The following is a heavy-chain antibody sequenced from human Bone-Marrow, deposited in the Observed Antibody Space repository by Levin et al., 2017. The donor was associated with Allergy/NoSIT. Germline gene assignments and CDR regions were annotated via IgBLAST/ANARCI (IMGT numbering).Heavy chain of an antibody. CDR3: ARSRHDFWSGYGAPGPHPYYYYGMDV. Sequence: SETLSLTCTVSGGSISSYYWSWIRQPAGKGLEWIGRIYTSGSTNYNPSLKSRVTMSVDTSKNQFSLKLSSVTAADTAVYYCARSRHDFWSGYGAPGPHPYYYYGMDVWGQGTTVTVSS. CDR1: GGSISSYY. CDR2: IYTSGST. D-gene: IGHD3-3*01. V-gene: IGHV4-4*07. J-gene: IGHJ6*02.